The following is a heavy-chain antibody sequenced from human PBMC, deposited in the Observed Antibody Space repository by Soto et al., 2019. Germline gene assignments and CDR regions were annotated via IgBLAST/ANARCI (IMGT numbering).Heavy chain of an antibody. Sequence: GGSLRLSCAASGFTFSSYAMHWVRQAPDKGLEWVAVISYDGSNKYYADSVKGRFTISRDNSKNTLYLQMNSLRAEDTAVYYCARDLSYYDFWSGYYTGGDYYYGMDVWGQGTTVTV. CDR1: GFTFSSYA. J-gene: IGHJ6*02. CDR2: ISYDGSNK. D-gene: IGHD3-3*01. V-gene: IGHV3-30-3*01. CDR3: ARDLSYYDFWSGYYTGGDYYYGMDV.